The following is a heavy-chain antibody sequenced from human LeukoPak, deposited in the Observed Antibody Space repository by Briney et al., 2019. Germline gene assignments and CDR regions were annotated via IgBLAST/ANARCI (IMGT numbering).Heavy chain of an antibody. D-gene: IGHD6-19*01. J-gene: IGHJ4*02. V-gene: IGHV1-2*02. CDR2: INPNSGVT. Sequence: ASVKVSCKASGYTFTGYYMHWVRQAPGQGLEWMGWINPNSGVTNYAQKFQGRVTMTRDTSISTAYMELRSLRSDDTAVYYCARDLKRGYSSGRYSWGTGSSNDFWGQGTLVTVSS. CDR3: ARDLKRGYSSGRYSWGTGSSNDF. CDR1: GYTFTGYY.